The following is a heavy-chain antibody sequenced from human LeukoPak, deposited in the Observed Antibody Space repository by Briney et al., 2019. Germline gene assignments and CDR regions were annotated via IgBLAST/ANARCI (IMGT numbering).Heavy chain of an antibody. Sequence: GGSLRLSCAASGFTFSSYGMHWVRQAPGKGLEWVAGISGNGAKTYYVDYVKGRFTISRDNSKTTVDLQMDSLTAEDTALYYCAKDIYSSYDLARAFDYWGQGTLVTVSS. J-gene: IGHJ4*02. CDR3: AKDIYSSYDLARAFDY. D-gene: IGHD5-12*01. V-gene: IGHV3-23*01. CDR2: ISGNGAKT. CDR1: GFTFSSYG.